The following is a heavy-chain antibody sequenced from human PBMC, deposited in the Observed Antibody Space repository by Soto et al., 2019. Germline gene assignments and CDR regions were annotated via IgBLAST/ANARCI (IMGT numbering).Heavy chain of an antibody. Sequence: SLILSCAASGFSFGSYALSWVRQAPGKGLGWVSTISGSDGKTFYADSVKGRFSISRDTSQSTLYLQMNSLRADDTAMYYCARWSDLDDWCQGNRVTV. CDR1: GFSFGSYA. J-gene: IGHJ1*01. V-gene: IGHV3-23*01. CDR3: ARWSDLDD. D-gene: IGHD3-3*01. CDR2: ISGSDGKT.